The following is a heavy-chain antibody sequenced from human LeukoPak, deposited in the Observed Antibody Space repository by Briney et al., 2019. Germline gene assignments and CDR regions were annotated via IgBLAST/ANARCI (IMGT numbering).Heavy chain of an antibody. CDR2: ISSESAYI. J-gene: IGHJ4*02. Sequence: GVPLRLSCVGSGFTFSSYSMNWVRQAPGKGLEWVSSISSESAYILYADLVKGRFTTSRDNAKNSLYLHLDSLRAEDTAVYYCARGETGSSGYYWVYWGQGTPVTVSS. V-gene: IGHV3-21*01. CDR1: GFTFSSYS. D-gene: IGHD5-12*01. CDR3: ARGETGSSGYYWVY.